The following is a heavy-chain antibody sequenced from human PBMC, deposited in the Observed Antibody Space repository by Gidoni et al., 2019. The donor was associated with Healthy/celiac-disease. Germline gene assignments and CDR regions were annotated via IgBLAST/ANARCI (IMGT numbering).Heavy chain of an antibody. V-gene: IGHV4-39*01. CDR3: VLGQNHDAFDI. CDR1: GGPISSSSYY. D-gene: IGHD2-8*01. CDR2: IYYSGGT. J-gene: IGHJ3*02. Sequence: QLQLQESGPALVKPSETLSLTCTVSGGPISSSSYYWGWLRQPPGKGLEWIGSIYYSGGTYYNPSLKSRVTISVDTSKNQFSLKLSSVTAADTAVYYPVLGQNHDAFDIWGQGTMVTVSS.